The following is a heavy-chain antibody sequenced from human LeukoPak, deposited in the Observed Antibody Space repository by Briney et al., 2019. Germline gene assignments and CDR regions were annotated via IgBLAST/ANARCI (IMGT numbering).Heavy chain of an antibody. V-gene: IGHV3-23*01. J-gene: IGHJ4*02. D-gene: IGHD3-22*01. CDR1: GFTFSSYA. CDR3: AKGSYYYDPADYFDY. CDR2: LSGSGGNT. Sequence: PGGSLRLSCAASGFTFSSYAMSWVRQAPGKGLEWVSTLSGSGGNTYYADSVKGRVTISRDNSKNTLYLQMNSQRAEDTAVYHCAKGSYYYDPADYFDYWGQGTLVTVSS.